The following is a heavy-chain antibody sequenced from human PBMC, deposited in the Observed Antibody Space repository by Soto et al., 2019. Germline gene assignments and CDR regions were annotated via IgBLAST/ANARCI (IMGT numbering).Heavy chain of an antibody. CDR3: AKDSPSPFDG. CDR2: ISGSGGST. CDR1: VFTFSSYA. V-gene: IGHV3-23*01. Sequence: GGSLRLSCASSVFTFSSYAMSCVRQAPGKGLEWVSAISGSGGSTYYADSVKGRFTISRDNSKNTLYLQMNSLRAEDTAVYYCAKDSPSPFDGWGQGTLVSVSS. J-gene: IGHJ4*02.